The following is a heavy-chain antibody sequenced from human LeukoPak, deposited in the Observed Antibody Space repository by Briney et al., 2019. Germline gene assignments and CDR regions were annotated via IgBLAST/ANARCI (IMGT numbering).Heavy chain of an antibody. CDR1: GGSISSSSYY. J-gene: IGHJ6*03. Sequence: PSETLSLTCTVSGGSISSSSYYWGWIRQPPGKGLEWIGCIYDSGSTYYNPSLKSRVTISVDTSKNQFSLKLSSVTAADTAVYYCARGPPGAYYGSGSYSYYMDVWGKGTAVTVSS. CDR3: ARGPPGAYYGSGSYSYYMDV. CDR2: IYDSGST. V-gene: IGHV4-39*01. D-gene: IGHD3-10*01.